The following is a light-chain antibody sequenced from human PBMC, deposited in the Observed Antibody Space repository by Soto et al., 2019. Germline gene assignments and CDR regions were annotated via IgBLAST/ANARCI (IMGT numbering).Light chain of an antibody. CDR3: QQSNSFPPT. V-gene: IGKV1-12*01. CDR2: GAS. J-gene: IGKJ1*01. CDR1: RGVSSW. Sequence: DVQMTQSPSSVSAPAGDRVTITCRASRGVSSWLAWYQQKPGKAPKLLIDGASTLQRGVPSRFSGSGSGTDFTLTISSLQPEDSATYFCQQSNSFPPTFGPGTKVEIK.